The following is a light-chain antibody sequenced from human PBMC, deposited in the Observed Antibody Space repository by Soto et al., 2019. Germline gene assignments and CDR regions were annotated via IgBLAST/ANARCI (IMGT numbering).Light chain of an antibody. CDR1: QDVSND. J-gene: IGKJ1*01. V-gene: IGKV1-17*02. Sequence: DIRVSQSPPSLSASVDDRVTITCRASQDVSNDLGWFQQKPGKAPKRLIFGASNLESGVPSRFSGTGSGTEFILTITNLQPEDFATYYCLQHTYIWSFGQGSKVDI. CDR3: LQHTYIWS. CDR2: GAS.